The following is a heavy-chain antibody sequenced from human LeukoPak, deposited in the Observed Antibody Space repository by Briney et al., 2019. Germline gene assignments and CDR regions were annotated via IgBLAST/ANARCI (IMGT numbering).Heavy chain of an antibody. V-gene: IGHV4-31*03. J-gene: IGHJ4*02. CDR2: IYYSGTT. CDR1: GGSISSGDHF. D-gene: IGHD2-15*01. CDR3: TRDVPRSAGYPDN. Sequence: PSETLSLTCTVSGGSISSGDHFWSWIRQHPGKGLEWIGYIYYSGTTYYNPSLKSRVTISVDTSKSHFSLKLTSVTAADTAVYYCTRDVPRSAGYPDNWGQGTLVTVSS.